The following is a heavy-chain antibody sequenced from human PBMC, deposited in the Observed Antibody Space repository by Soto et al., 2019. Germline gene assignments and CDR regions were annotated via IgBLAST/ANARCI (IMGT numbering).Heavy chain of an antibody. CDR1: GFTFSSYS. CDR2: FRTSGDGGTT. Sequence: GGSLRLSCAASGFTFSSYSMSWVRQAPGKGLEWVSGFRTSGDGGTTYYADSVKCRFTISRDNSKNMLFLQMNSLRAEDTAIYYCAKKVNSGPGSQYFDYWGQGTLVTVSS. CDR3: AKKVNSGPGSQYFDY. D-gene: IGHD3-10*01. J-gene: IGHJ4*02. V-gene: IGHV3-23*01.